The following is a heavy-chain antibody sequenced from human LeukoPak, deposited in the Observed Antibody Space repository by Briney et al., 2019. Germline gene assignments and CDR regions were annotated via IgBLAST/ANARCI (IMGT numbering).Heavy chain of an antibody. CDR1: GGSISSSSYY. J-gene: IGHJ6*03. Sequence: SETLSLTCTVSGGSISSSSYYWGWIRQPPGKGLEWIGEINHSGSTNYNPSLKSRVTISVDTSKNQFSLKLSSVTAADTAVYYCARRAGPMDVWGKGTTVTVSS. V-gene: IGHV4-39*07. D-gene: IGHD1-1*01. CDR2: INHSGST. CDR3: ARRAGPMDV.